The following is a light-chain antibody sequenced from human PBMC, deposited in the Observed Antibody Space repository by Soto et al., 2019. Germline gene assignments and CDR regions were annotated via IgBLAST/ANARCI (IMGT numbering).Light chain of an antibody. Sequence: DIQMTQSPSSLSASIGDRITITCRASQSISTYLNWYHQKPGKAPNLLIYGASTLQSGVPSRFSGRGSATDVTLTISSLQPEDCATYYFQQSFITPPLTFGGGTKVDIK. V-gene: IGKV1-39*01. J-gene: IGKJ4*01. CDR1: QSISTY. CDR3: QQSFITPPLT. CDR2: GAS.